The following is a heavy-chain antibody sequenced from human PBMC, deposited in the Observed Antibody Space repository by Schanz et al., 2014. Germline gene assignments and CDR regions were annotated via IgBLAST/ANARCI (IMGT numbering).Heavy chain of an antibody. CDR3: ARDYEGALSSPRHDAFDV. V-gene: IGHV3-11*05. J-gene: IGHJ3*01. Sequence: VQLVESGGGLVQPGGSLRLSCAASGFTFSDYYMTWMRQAPGKGLEWISYISNSGTYTKYADSVKGRFVISRDNARTSLYLQVKRGGAEDAAVYYCARDYEGALSSPRHDAFDVWGQGTVVTVSS. CDR2: ISNSGTYT. D-gene: IGHD3-16*01. CDR1: GFTFSDYY.